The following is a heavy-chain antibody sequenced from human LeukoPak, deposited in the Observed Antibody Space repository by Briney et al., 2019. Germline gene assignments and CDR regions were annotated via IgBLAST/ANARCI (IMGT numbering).Heavy chain of an antibody. CDR1: GFTFSSYA. J-gene: IGHJ6*02. D-gene: IGHD3-10*01. V-gene: IGHV3-30-3*01. CDR2: ISYDGSNK. CDR3: ARGGYGSGSYYTFYYYYGMDV. Sequence: GGSLRLSCAASGFTFSSYAMHWVRQAPGKGLEWVAVISYDGSNKYYADSVKGRFTISRDNSKNTLYLQMNSLRAEDTAVYYCARGGYGSGSYYTFYYYYGMDVWGQGTTVTVSS.